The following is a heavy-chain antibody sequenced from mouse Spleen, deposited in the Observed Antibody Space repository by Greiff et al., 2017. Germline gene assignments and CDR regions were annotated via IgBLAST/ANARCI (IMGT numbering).Heavy chain of an antibody. V-gene: IGHV1-15*01. J-gene: IGHJ4*01. CDR2: IDPETGGT. CDR1: GYTFTDYE. CDR3: TTQYGRYYYAMDY. D-gene: IGHD2-10*02. Sequence: VQLQQSGAELVRPGASVTLSCKASGYTFTDYEMHWVKQTPVHGLEWIGAIDPETGGTAYNQKFKGKAILTADKSSSTAYMELRSLTSEDSAVYYCTTQYGRYYYAMDYWGQGTSVTVSS.